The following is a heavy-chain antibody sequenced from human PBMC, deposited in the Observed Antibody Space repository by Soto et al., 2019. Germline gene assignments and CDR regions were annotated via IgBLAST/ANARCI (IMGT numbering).Heavy chain of an antibody. CDR1: GFTFNYYA. CDR2: MSGGGDST. CDR3: AKDGRFSSSWPIIDY. Sequence: GGSLRLSCAASGFTFNYYAMTWVRQTPGRGLEWVAAMSGGGDSTKHADSVKGRFTISRDNSKNTLYLEMNSLRAEDTAVYYCAKDGRFSSSWPIIDYWGQGIPVTVSS. D-gene: IGHD6-13*01. V-gene: IGHV3-23*01. J-gene: IGHJ4*02.